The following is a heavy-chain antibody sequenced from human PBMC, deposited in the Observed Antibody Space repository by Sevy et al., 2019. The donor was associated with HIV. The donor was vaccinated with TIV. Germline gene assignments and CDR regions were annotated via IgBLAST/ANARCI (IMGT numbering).Heavy chain of an antibody. CDR2: IFGDNNT. J-gene: IGHJ4*02. Sequence: GGSLRLSCVVSGFTISSNYMSWVRQAPGKGLEWVSVIFGDNNTYYADFVKGRFTISRDNSKNTLYLQMNSLRAEDTAIYYCARGDQWLNFNYWGQGTLVTVSS. D-gene: IGHD6-19*01. CDR3: ARGDQWLNFNY. CDR1: GFTISSNY. V-gene: IGHV3-53*01.